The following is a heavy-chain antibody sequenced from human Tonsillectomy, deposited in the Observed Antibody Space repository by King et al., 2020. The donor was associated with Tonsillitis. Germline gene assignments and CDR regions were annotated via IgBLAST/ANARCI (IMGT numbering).Heavy chain of an antibody. J-gene: IGHJ6*04. CDR1: GFSFSNYG. CDR3: AKANGGGIAVAGTISYYYGMDV. CDR2: ISDDGGNK. V-gene: IGHV3-30*18. Sequence: VQLVESGGGVVQPGRSLRLSCAASGFSFSNYGMHWVRQAPGKGLEWVAVISDDGGNKYYVDSVKGRFTISRDNSKNTLYLQMNSLRAEDTAVYYCAKANGGGIAVAGTISYYYGMDVWGKGTTVTVSS. D-gene: IGHD6-19*01.